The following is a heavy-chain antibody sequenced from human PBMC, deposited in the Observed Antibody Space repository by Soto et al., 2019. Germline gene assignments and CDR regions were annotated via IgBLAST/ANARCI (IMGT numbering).Heavy chain of an antibody. Sequence: QVQLEQSGAEVKKPGSSVKISCKASGGTLSDHGVSWLRQAPGQGLEWVGGTIPVFNTAKYAPKFQGRVTIAEYKSTNIAYMELGSLRSDDTAFYYCARGVYGSGNYYTGPSAFDIWGQGTLVIVSS. CDR3: ARGVYGSGNYYTGPSAFDI. J-gene: IGHJ3*02. D-gene: IGHD3-10*01. CDR1: GGTLSDHG. CDR2: TIPVFNTA. V-gene: IGHV1-69*06.